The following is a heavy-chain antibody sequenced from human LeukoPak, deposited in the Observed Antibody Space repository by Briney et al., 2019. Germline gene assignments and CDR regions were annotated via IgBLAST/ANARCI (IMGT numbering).Heavy chain of an antibody. Sequence: GGSLRLSCAASGFTFSSYSMNWARQAPGKGLEWVAVISYDGSNKYYADSVKGRFTISRDNSKNTLYLQMNSLGAEDTAVYYCARETSSGYYSSTIDYWGQGTLVTVSS. CDR2: ISYDGSNK. D-gene: IGHD3-22*01. V-gene: IGHV3-30*03. J-gene: IGHJ4*02. CDR1: GFTFSSYS. CDR3: ARETSSGYYSSTIDY.